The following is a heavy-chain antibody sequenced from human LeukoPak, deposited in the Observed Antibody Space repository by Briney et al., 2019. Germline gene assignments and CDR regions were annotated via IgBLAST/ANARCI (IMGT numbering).Heavy chain of an antibody. V-gene: IGHV3-21*01. D-gene: IGHD1-1*01. CDR3: ARDRYGYFDY. Sequence: RGGSLRLSCAASGFTFSSYTMNWVRQAPGKGLEWVSSISSGSIYIYNADSVKGRFTISRDNAKNSLYLQINSLRAEDTAVYHCARDRYGYFDYWGRGTLVTVSS. CDR1: GFTFSSYT. J-gene: IGHJ4*02. CDR2: ISSGSIYI.